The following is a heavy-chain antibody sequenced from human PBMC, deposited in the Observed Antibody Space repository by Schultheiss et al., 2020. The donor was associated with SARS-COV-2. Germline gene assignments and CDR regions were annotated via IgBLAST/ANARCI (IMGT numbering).Heavy chain of an antibody. CDR1: GFTVSSNY. D-gene: IGHD6-19*01. CDR2: ISYDGSNK. V-gene: IGHV3-30*03. J-gene: IGHJ4*02. Sequence: GGSLRLSCAASGFTVSSNYMSWVRQAPGKGLEWVAVISYDGSNKYYADSVKGRFTISRDNAKNSLYLQMNSLRAEDTAVYYCARGSWVAVAGGRLDYWGQGTLVTVSS. CDR3: ARGSWVAVAGGRLDY.